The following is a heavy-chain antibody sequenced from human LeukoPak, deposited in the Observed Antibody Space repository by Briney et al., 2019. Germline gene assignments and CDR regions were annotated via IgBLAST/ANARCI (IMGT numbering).Heavy chain of an antibody. V-gene: IGHV1-2*02. CDR2: INPNSGGT. CDR1: GYTFTGYY. D-gene: IGHD3-22*01. Sequence: ASVKVSCKASGYTFTGYYMRWVRQAPGQGLEWMGWINPNSGGTNYAQKFQGRVTMTRDTSISTAYMELSRLRSDDTAVYYCARDQRRSYYDSSGYLPDYWGQGTLVTVSS. CDR3: ARDQRRSYYDSSGYLPDY. J-gene: IGHJ4*02.